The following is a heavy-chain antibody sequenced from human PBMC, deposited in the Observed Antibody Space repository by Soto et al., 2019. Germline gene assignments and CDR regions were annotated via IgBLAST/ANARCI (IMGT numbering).Heavy chain of an antibody. CDR1: GFTFSGNG. CDR3: AINVGYCSGGSCYAWFDP. J-gene: IGHJ5*02. CDR2: ISNSGGGTI. D-gene: IGHD2-15*01. V-gene: IGHV3-48*01. Sequence: EVQLVESGGGLVQPGGSLRLVCSGSGFTFSGNGINWVRQAPGQGLEVVSCISNSGGGTIYYAESVKRRFTISRDDAKKSVYPQMNSLRAADTALYYCAINVGYCSGGSCYAWFDPWGQGTLVIVSS.